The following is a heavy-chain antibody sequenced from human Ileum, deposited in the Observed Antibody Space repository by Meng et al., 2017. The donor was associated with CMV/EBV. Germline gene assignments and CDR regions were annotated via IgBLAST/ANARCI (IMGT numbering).Heavy chain of an antibody. Sequence: GPPAEPGGALIQPGGSLRLSCAASGFTVSSYFMSWVRQAPGKGLEWVSSIYVSGDAYYAESVKGRFTISRDNSKNTLYLQMNSLRAGDTAVYYCARAAAPNNLDDWGQGTLVTVSS. CDR3: ARAAAPNNLDD. J-gene: IGHJ4*02. V-gene: IGHV3-53*01. CDR1: GFTVSSYF. CDR2: IYVSGDA. D-gene: IGHD6-6*01.